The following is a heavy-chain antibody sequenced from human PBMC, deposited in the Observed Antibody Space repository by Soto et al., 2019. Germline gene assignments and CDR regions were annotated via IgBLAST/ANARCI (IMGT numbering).Heavy chain of an antibody. CDR1: GLTFSSYS. CDR2: ISSSSSTI. J-gene: IGHJ4*02. V-gene: IGHV3-48*01. D-gene: IGHD3-22*01. Sequence: PGGSLRLSCAASGLTFSSYSMNWVRQAPGKGLEWVSYISSSSSTIYYADSVKGRFTISRDNAKNTLSLQMNSLRAEDTAVYYCAREIYDDYDSSGFDHWGQGTLVTVSS. CDR3: AREIYDDYDSSGFDH.